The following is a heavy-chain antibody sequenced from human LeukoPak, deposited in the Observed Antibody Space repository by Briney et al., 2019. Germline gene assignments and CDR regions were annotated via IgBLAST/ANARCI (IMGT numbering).Heavy chain of an antibody. J-gene: IGHJ4*02. V-gene: IGHV1-2*02. CDR3: ARSKGLYYDSSGYGDY. CDR1: GYTFTGYY. Sequence: ASVKVSCKASGYTFTGYYIHWVRQAPGQGLEWMGWINPNSGGTNYAQKFQGRVTMTRDTSISTAYMELSRLRSDDTAVYYCARSKGLYYDSSGYGDYWGQGTLVTVSS. CDR2: INPNSGGT. D-gene: IGHD3-22*01.